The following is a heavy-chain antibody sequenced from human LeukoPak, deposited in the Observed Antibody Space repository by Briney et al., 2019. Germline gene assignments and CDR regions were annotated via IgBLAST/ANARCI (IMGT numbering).Heavy chain of an antibody. CDR2: MYYSGST. J-gene: IGHJ5*02. CDR3: ARPYYYDSRIDP. V-gene: IGHV4-30-4*01. D-gene: IGHD3-22*01. CDR1: GGSISSGDYY. Sequence: SQTLSLTCTVSGGSISSGDYYWSWIRQPPGKGLEWIAYMYYSGSTYYNPSLKSRVTMSADTSKNQLSLKLSSVTAAATAVYYCARPYYYDSRIDPWGQGILVTVSS.